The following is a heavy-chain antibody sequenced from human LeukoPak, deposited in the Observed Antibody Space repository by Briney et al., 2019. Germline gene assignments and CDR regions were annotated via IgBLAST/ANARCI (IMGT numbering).Heavy chain of an antibody. CDR1: GFTFSDHY. D-gene: IGHD2-15*01. Sequence: PGGSLTLSCADSGFTFSDHYMDWVRQAPGKGLEWVGRIRKKAKSYTTEYAASVKGRFTISRDDSNNSLYLQMNSLKTEDTAVYYCARDLCSGGSCWAFDIWGQGTMVTVSS. J-gene: IGHJ3*02. CDR3: ARDLCSGGSCWAFDI. CDR2: IRKKAKSYTT. V-gene: IGHV3-72*01.